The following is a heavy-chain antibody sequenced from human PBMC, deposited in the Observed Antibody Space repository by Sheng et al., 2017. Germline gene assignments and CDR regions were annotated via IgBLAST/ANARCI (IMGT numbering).Heavy chain of an antibody. D-gene: IGHD2-15*01. Sequence: QVQLVQSGAEVKKPGSSVKVSCKASGGTFSSYAISWVRQAPGQGLEWMGGIIPIFGTANYAQKFQGRVTITTDESTSTAYMELSSLRSEDTAVYYCARNRALGYCSGGSCYSEVVWFDPWGQGTLVTVSS. J-gene: IGHJ5*02. CDR1: GGTFSSYA. CDR2: IIPIFGTA. V-gene: IGHV1-69*05. CDR3: ARNRALGYCSGGSCYSEVVWFDP.